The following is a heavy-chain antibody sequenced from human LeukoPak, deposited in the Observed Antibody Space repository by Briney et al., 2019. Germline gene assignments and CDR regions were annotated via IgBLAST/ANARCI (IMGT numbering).Heavy chain of an antibody. CDR3: AKDGKNHFDY. Sequence: GGSLRLSCAASGFTFSSYAMSWVRQAPGKGLEWVSAISGSGGSTYYADSVKGRFTISRDNSKNSLSLEMNSLRTEDTALYYCAKDGKNHFDYWGQGTLVTVSS. CDR2: ISGSGGST. J-gene: IGHJ4*02. CDR1: GFTFSSYA. V-gene: IGHV3-23*01. D-gene: IGHD1-14*01.